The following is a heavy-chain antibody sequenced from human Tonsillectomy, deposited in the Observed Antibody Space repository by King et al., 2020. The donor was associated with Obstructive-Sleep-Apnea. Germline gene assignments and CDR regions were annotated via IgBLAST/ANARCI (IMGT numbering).Heavy chain of an antibody. CDR1: GYSFTNYW. J-gene: IGHJ4*02. D-gene: IGHD3-22*01. CDR2: IDPSDSYT. CDR3: ARLRSDSNGYYYGDY. V-gene: IGHV5-10-1*01. Sequence: VQLVESGAEVKKPGESLRISCTGSGYSFTNYWITWVRQMPGKGLEWMGRIDPSDSYTNYSPSFQGHVTISADKSISTAYLQWSSLKASDTAMYYCARLRSDSNGYYYGDYWGQGPLVTVSS.